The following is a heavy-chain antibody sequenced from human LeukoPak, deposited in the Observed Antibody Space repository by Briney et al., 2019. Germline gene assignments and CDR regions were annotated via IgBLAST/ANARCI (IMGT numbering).Heavy chain of an antibody. CDR1: GFTFSSYA. V-gene: IGHV3-23*01. Sequence: SGGSLRLSCAASGFTFSSYAMSWVRQAPGKGLEWVSAISGSGGSTYYADSVKGRFTISRDNSKNTLYLQMNSLRAEDTAVYYCAKAETIRFLEWLPVGAFDIWGQGTMVTVSS. CDR2: ISGSGGST. CDR3: AKAETIRFLEWLPVGAFDI. J-gene: IGHJ3*02. D-gene: IGHD3-3*01.